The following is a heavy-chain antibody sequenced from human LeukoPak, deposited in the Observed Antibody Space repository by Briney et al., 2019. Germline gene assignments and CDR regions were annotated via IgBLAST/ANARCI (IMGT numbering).Heavy chain of an antibody. CDR3: ARFHTSSWFFDS. CDR1: RGSISGYS. CDR2: IYYSGDT. Sequence: SETLSLTCTVFRGSISGYSWSWIRQSPGGGLEWIGYIYYSGDTAYNPSLRSRVTMSVDTSKNEFSLKLTSVTAADTAVYYCARFHTSSWFFDSWGQGILVTVSS. J-gene: IGHJ4*02. V-gene: IGHV4-59*12. D-gene: IGHD6-13*01.